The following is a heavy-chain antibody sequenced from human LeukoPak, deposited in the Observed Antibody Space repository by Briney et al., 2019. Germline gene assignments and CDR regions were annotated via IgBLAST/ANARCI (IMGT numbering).Heavy chain of an antibody. CDR2: VYTSWST. CDR3: ATPDPLAARPLDY. D-gene: IGHD6-6*01. V-gene: IGHV4-4*07. CDR1: GGSISSYY. Sequence: SETLSLTCTVSGGSISSYYWNWIRQPAGKGLEWMGRVYTSWSTNYNPSRKSRVTMSVDTSKNQFSLKVRSVTAADTAISYCATPDPLAARPLDYWGQGTLVTVSP. J-gene: IGHJ4*02.